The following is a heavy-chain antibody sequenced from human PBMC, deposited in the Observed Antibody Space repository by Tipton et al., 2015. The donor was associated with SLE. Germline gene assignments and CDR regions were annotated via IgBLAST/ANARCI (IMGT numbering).Heavy chain of an antibody. CDR2: ISGDSSYK. CDR1: GFTFTDYT. D-gene: IGHD4-23*01. V-gene: IGHV3-21*01. Sequence: SLRLSCAASGFTFTDYTMNWVRQTPGKGPEWVSSISGDSSYKFYADSLKGRFTISRDNSKNTLYLQMNSLRAEDTAVYYCARDYGGNSYFDYWGQGTLVTVSS. CDR3: ARDYGGNSYFDY. J-gene: IGHJ4*02.